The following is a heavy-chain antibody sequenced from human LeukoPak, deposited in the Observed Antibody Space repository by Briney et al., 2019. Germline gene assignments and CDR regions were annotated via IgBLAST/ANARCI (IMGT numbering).Heavy chain of an antibody. CDR2: IKSKTDGGTT. D-gene: IGHD3-22*01. CDR3: TTEDYYDSSGYYLGYFDY. J-gene: IGHJ4*02. V-gene: IGHV3-15*01. CDR1: GFTFSSYS. Sequence: PGGSLRLSCAASGFTFSSYSMNWVRQAPGKGLEWVGRIKSKTDGGTTDYAAPVKGRFTISRDDSKNTLYLQMNSLKTEDTAVYYCTTEDYYDSSGYYLGYFDYWGQGTLVTVSS.